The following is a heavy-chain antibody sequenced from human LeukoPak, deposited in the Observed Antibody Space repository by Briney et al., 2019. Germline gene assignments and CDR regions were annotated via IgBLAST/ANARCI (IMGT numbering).Heavy chain of an antibody. D-gene: IGHD6-13*01. CDR1: GGSISSYY. CDR3: ARRASYSSNWYVPWYFDL. V-gene: IGHV4-59*01. J-gene: IGHJ2*01. CDR2: ISYSGST. Sequence: SETLSLTCTVSGGSISSYYWSWIRQPPGKGLEWIGYISYSGSTNYNPSLKSRVTISVDTSKNQFSLKLSSVTAADTAVYYCARRASYSSNWYVPWYFDLWGRGTLVTVSS.